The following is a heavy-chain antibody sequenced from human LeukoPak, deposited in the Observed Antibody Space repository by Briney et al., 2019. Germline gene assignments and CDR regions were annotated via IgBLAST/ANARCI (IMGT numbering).Heavy chain of an antibody. CDR3: ARDMYGRNYFDF. V-gene: IGHV3-23*01. Sequence: GGSLRLSCAASGFPFSTYDMTWVRQAPGKALEWVSAIRVTDGSAYYADSVKGRFTISRDNSKNTLCLQMNSLRAEDTAVYYCARDMYGRNYFDFWGQGTLVTVSS. CDR1: GFPFSTYD. D-gene: IGHD4-23*01. CDR2: IRVTDGSA. J-gene: IGHJ4*02.